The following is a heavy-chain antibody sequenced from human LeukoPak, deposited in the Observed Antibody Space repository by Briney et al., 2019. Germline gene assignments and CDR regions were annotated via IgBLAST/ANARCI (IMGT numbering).Heavy chain of an antibody. V-gene: IGHV4-34*01. CDR1: GGSFSGYY. J-gene: IGHJ4*02. Sequence: SETLSLTCAVYGGSFSGYYWSWIRQPPGKGLEWIGEINHSGSTNYNPSLKSRVTISVDTSKNQFSLKLSSVTAADTAVYYYARGLNKYCSGGSCYSGSWGQGTLVTVSS. CDR2: INHSGST. D-gene: IGHD2-15*01. CDR3: ARGLNKYCSGGSCYSGS.